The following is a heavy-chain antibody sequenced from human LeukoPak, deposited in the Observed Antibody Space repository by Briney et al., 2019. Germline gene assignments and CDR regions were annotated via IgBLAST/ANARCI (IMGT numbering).Heavy chain of an antibody. CDR3: ARVPTRAYYFDY. CDR2: ISGSGGST. Sequence: GGSLRLSCAASGFTFSSYAMSWVRQAPGKGLEWVSAISGSGGSTYYADSVKGRFTISRDNAQNSLYLQMNSLRSDDTAVYYCARVPTRAYYFDYWGQGTLVTVSS. CDR1: GFTFSSYA. V-gene: IGHV3-23*01. D-gene: IGHD2-15*01. J-gene: IGHJ4*02.